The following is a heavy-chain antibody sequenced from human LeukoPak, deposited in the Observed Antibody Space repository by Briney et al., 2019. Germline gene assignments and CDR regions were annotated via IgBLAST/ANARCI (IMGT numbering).Heavy chain of an antibody. Sequence: ASVKVSCKASGYTFTGYYMHWVRQAPGQGLEWMGRINPNSGGTNYAQKFQGRVTMTRDTSISTAYMKLSRLRSDDTAVYYCARDGDIVVVPAARRNWFDPWGQGTLVTVSS. CDR3: ARDGDIVVVPAARRNWFDP. CDR2: INPNSGGT. D-gene: IGHD2-2*01. J-gene: IGHJ5*02. CDR1: GYTFTGYY. V-gene: IGHV1-2*06.